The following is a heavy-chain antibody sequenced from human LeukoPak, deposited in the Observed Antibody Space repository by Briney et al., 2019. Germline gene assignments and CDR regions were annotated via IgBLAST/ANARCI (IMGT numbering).Heavy chain of an antibody. J-gene: IGHJ5*02. V-gene: IGHV4-61*02. CDR3: ARGKYYYDSNSSYRYFDP. Sequence: SQTLSLTCTVSGGSISSGSYYWSRIRQPAGKGLEWIGRIYTSGSTNYNPSLKSRVTISVDTSKNQFSLKLSSVTAADTAVYYCARGKYYYDSNSSYRYFDPWGQGTLVTVSS. CDR1: GGSISSGSYY. D-gene: IGHD3-22*01. CDR2: IYTSGST.